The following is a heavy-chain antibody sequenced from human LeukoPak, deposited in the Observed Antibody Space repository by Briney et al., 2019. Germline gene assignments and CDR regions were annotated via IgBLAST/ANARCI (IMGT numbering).Heavy chain of an antibody. CDR1: GGSISSSSYY. CDR3: ARDHVVRGVIITTNWFDP. D-gene: IGHD3-10*01. J-gene: IGHJ5*02. Sequence: SETLSLTCTVSGGSISSSSYYWGWIRQPPGKGLEWIGSIYYSGSTYYNPSLKSRVTISVDTSKNQFSLKLSSVTAADTAVYYCARDHVVRGVIITTNWFDPWGQGTLVTVSS. CDR2: IYYSGST. V-gene: IGHV4-39*07.